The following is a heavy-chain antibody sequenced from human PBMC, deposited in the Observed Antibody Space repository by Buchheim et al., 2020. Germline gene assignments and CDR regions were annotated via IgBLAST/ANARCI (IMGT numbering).Heavy chain of an antibody. Sequence: DVRLSESGGTLIQPGGSLRISCAASGFTFSTSVLSWVRQPPGKGLEWVASVAVRGGATFYARSVRGRFTISRDTARNTASLQMNNLGVGDTAIYYCAKYDAGDYAPPLASWGQGTL. CDR3: AKYDAGDYAPPLAS. V-gene: IGHV3-23*01. J-gene: IGHJ5*02. CDR2: VAVRGGAT. D-gene: IGHD3-10*01. CDR1: GFTFSTSV.